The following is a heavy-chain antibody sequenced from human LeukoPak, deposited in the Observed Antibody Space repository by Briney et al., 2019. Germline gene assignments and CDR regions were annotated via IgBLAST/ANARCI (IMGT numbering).Heavy chain of an antibody. CDR2: IYYSAST. CDR1: GGSISRYY. V-gene: IGHV4-59*08. J-gene: IGHJ4*02. CDR3: ARSPTLYYFDY. Sequence: PSETLSLTCTVSGGSISRYYWSWLRQPPGQGLEWIGYIYYSASTDYNPSLKSRVTISVDTSKNQFSLKLSSVTAADTAVYYCARSPTLYYFDYWGQGSLVTVSS.